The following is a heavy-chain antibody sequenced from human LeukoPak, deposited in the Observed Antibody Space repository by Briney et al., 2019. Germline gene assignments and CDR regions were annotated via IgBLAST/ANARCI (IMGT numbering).Heavy chain of an antibody. CDR3: ARDLYSSGYKLFDS. Sequence: PGGSLRLSCAASGFTFSSYSMNWVRQAPGRGLEWVSSISSSSSYIYYADSVKGRFTISRDNAKNSLYLQMNSLRAEDTAMYYCARDLYSSGYKLFDSWGQGTLVTVSS. V-gene: IGHV3-21*01. D-gene: IGHD3-22*01. J-gene: IGHJ4*02. CDR1: GFTFSSYS. CDR2: ISSSSSYI.